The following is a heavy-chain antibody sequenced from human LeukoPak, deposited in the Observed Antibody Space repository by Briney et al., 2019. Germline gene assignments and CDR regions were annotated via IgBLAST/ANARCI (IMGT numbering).Heavy chain of an antibody. CDR2: VYHSGRT. CDR1: GDSISSGYY. V-gene: IGHV4-38-2*01. CDR3: ARADYGRNLGGFDP. J-gene: IGHJ5*02. D-gene: IGHD4-17*01. Sequence: SETLSLTCVVSGDSISSGYYWGWIRQPPGKGLEWIGSVYHSGRTYDNSSLKSRVTISVDTSKNQFSLKLRSVTAADTAVYYCARADYGRNLGGFDPWGQGTLVIVSS.